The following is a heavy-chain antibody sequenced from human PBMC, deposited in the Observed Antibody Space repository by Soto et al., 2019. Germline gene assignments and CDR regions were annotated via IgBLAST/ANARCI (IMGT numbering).Heavy chain of an antibody. CDR2: IRGKASGHTT. CDR3: PRDGTNYSFDY. J-gene: IGHJ4*02. CDR1: VCTFTDHH. V-gene: IGHV3-72*01. Sequence: VGSLRLSCASSVCTFTDHHMDCVRHSPGKGLEWIGRIRGKASGHTTEYAASVRGRFTISRDDSKNSIYLQMNSLKTEDTAVYYCPRDGTNYSFDYWGQGTLVTVSS. D-gene: IGHD2-2*01.